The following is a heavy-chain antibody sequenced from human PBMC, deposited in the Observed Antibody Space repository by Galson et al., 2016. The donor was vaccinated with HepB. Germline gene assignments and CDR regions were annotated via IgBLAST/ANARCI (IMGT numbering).Heavy chain of an antibody. CDR3: ARGNDHGTGAFGI. CDR1: GFTVSSNY. J-gene: IGHJ3*02. Sequence: LRLSCAASGFTVSSNYMSWVRQAPGKGLEWVSIIYSGGDTYYADSVKGRFTISRNTLRNTLYVQMNSLRAEDTAVYYCARGNDHGTGAFGIWGQGTMVTVSS. D-gene: IGHD1-1*01. CDR2: IYSGGDT. V-gene: IGHV3-66*01.